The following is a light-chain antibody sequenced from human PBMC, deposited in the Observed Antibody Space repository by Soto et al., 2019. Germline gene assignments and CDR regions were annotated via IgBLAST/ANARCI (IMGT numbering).Light chain of an antibody. Sequence: EIVLTQSPATLSLSPGERATLSCRSSQSVRSFLACYQQKPGQAPRLLIYGASSRATGIPDRFSASGSGTEFTLTISSLQPDDFATYYCQQYNSYPWTFGQGTKVDI. J-gene: IGKJ1*01. CDR3: QQYNSYPWT. V-gene: IGKV3-11*01. CDR1: QSVRSF. CDR2: GAS.